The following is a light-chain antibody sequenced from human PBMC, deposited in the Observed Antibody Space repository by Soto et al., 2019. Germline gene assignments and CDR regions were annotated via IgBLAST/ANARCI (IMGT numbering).Light chain of an antibody. V-gene: IGLV2-23*01. J-gene: IGLJ3*02. CDR1: SSDVGNYNL. CDR2: EAN. CDR3: CSYAGSSTV. Sequence: QSVLTQPASVSGSPGQSITISCTGTSSDVGNYNLVSWYQQHPGKVPKLMIYEANKRPSGVSNRFSGSKSGNTASLTISGLQAEDEADYYCCSYAGSSTVFGGGTKVTVL.